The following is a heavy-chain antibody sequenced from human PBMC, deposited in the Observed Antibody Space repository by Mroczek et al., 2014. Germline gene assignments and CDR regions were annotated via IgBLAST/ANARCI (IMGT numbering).Heavy chain of an antibody. D-gene: IGHD6-19*01. Sequence: VQLVQSGGGLVQPGRSLRLSCAASGFTFDDYAMHWVRQAPGKGLEWVSGISWNSGSIGYADSVKGRFTISRDNAKNSLYLQMNSLRAEDTALYYCAKXIGQWLARGAFDIVGPRDKWSPSL. V-gene: IGHV3-9*01. CDR1: GFTFDDYA. J-gene: IGHJ3*02. CDR2: ISWNSGSI. CDR3: AKXIGQWLARGAFDI.